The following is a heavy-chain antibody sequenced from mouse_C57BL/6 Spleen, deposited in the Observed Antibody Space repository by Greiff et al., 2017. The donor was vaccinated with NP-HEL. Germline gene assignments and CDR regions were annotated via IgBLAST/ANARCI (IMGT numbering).Heavy chain of an antibody. V-gene: IGHV1-50*01. CDR1: GYTFTSYW. D-gene: IGHD1-1*01. Sequence: QVQLQQPGAELVKPGASVKLSCKASGYTFTSYWMQWVKQRPGQGLEWIGEIDPSDSYTNYNQKFKGKATLTVDTSSSTAYMQLSSLTSEDSAVYYCARWDTTVVVPFGYWGQGTTLTVSS. J-gene: IGHJ2*01. CDR2: IDPSDSYT. CDR3: ARWDTTVVVPFGY.